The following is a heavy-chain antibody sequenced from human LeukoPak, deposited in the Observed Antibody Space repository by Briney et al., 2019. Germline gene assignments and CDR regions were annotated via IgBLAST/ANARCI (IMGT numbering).Heavy chain of an antibody. CDR2: ISYDGSNK. D-gene: IGHD5-18*01. CDR1: GFTFSSYA. V-gene: IGHV3-30-3*01. J-gene: IGHJ4*02. Sequence: PGRSLRLSCAASGFTFSSYAMHWVRRAPGKGLEWVAVISYDGSNKYYADSVKGRFTISTDNSKNTLYLQMNGLRAEDTAVYYRARGYSYGYDFDYWGQGTLVTVSS. CDR3: ARGYSYGYDFDY.